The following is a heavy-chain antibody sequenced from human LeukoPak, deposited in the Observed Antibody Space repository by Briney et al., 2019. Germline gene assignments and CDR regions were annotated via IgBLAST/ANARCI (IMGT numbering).Heavy chain of an antibody. CDR2: VHYTGST. CDR3: AREFTGSSFDY. CDR1: GGSISSYY. V-gene: IGHV4-59*01. Sequence: SETLSLTCTVSGGSISSYYWSWIRQPPGKGLEWIGYVHYTGSTKYNPSPKSRVTISVDTSKNQFSLKLSSVTAADTAVYFCAREFTGSSFDYWGQGTLVTVSS. J-gene: IGHJ4*02. D-gene: IGHD1-26*01.